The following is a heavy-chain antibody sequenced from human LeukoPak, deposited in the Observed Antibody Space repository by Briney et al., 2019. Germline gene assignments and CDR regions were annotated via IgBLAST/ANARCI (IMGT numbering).Heavy chain of an antibody. Sequence: PGGSLRLSCAASGFIFSSYSMDWVRQAPGKGLEWVSSISGSSSYIYYADSVKGRFTISRDNAKNSLSLQMNSLRAEDTAVYYCARGGEPVSFDYWGQGTLVTVS. CDR2: ISGSSSYI. V-gene: IGHV3-21*01. CDR1: GFIFSSYS. J-gene: IGHJ4*02. CDR3: ARGGEPVSFDY. D-gene: IGHD1-26*01.